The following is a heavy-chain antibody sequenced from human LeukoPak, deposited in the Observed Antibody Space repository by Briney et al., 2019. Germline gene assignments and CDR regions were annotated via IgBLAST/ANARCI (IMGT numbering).Heavy chain of an antibody. CDR1: GFTFDDYG. Sequence: GGSLRLSCAASGFTFDDYGMSWVRQAPGKGLEWVSGINWNGGSTGYADSVKGRFTISRDNAKNSLYLQMNSLRAEDTALYYCARGSSGWYPRLFDYWGQGTLVTVSP. D-gene: IGHD6-19*01. V-gene: IGHV3-20*04. CDR3: ARGSSGWYPRLFDY. J-gene: IGHJ4*02. CDR2: INWNGGST.